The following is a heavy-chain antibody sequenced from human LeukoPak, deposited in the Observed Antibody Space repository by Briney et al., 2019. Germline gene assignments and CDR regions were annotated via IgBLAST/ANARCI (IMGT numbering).Heavy chain of an antibody. J-gene: IGHJ4*02. Sequence: GGSLRLSCAGSRLPFSIAWMTWVRQAPGKGLEWVCRIKSRADGGTTDYAAPVKGRFAISRDDSKSTVYLQMNSLRTEDTAVYYCTTPVHYSDSRFDFWGQGTLVTVSS. CDR2: IKSRADGGTT. V-gene: IGHV3-15*01. CDR3: TTPVHYSDSRFDF. D-gene: IGHD3-22*01. CDR1: RLPFSIAW.